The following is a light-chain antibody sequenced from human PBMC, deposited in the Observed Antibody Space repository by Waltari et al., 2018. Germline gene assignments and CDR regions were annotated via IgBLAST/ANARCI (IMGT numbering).Light chain of an antibody. CDR1: QSVTSNL. Sequence: EMVLTQSPDTLSLFPGESATLSCRASQSVTSNLLAWYQQKPGLAPRLPMYGASTRAPGIPDRFRGSGSGTDFTLTISGLEPADFAVYYCQQYGSSTWTFGQGTKVEIK. V-gene: IGKV3-20*01. J-gene: IGKJ1*01. CDR2: GAS. CDR3: QQYGSSTWT.